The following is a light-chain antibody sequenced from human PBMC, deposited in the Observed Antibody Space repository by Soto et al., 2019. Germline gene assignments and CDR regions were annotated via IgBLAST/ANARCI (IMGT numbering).Light chain of an antibody. CDR2: DAS. V-gene: IGKV1-5*01. J-gene: IGKJ2*01. CDR1: QSISSG. Sequence: DIQMTQSPPTLSASVGDRVTITCRASQSISSGLGWYQQKPGKAPKLLIYDASSLESGVPSRFSGSGSGTEFTHTISSLQPDDFATYYCQQYDSYLYTFGQGTKREIK. CDR3: QQYDSYLYT.